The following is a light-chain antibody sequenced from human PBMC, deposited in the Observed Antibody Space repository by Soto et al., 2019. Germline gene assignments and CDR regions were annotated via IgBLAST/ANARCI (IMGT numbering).Light chain of an antibody. V-gene: IGKV3-15*01. CDR1: QTISGK. J-gene: IGKJ4*01. Sequence: EIVMTQSPVTLSVSPGERVTLSCRASQTISGKLAWYQQRPGHAPRLLIFGASTRATGIPARFSGSGSGTEFTLTISGLQSEDFAIYYCQQYDNWPLLTFGGGTKVDNK. CDR3: QQYDNWPLLT. CDR2: GAS.